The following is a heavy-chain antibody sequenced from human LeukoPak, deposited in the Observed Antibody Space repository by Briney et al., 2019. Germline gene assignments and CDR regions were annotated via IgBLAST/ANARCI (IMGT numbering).Heavy chain of an antibody. Sequence: SETLSLTCTVSGGSISSSSYYWGWLRQPPGKGLEWSGSIYYSGSTYYNPPLKSLVTISVDTSKNQFPLKLSSLTAAETAVYFCARELLQRGLYWGQGPLVTVPS. J-gene: IGHJ4*02. CDR1: GGSISSSSYY. CDR3: ARELLQRGLY. V-gene: IGHV4-39*02. D-gene: IGHD1-1*01. CDR2: IYYSGST.